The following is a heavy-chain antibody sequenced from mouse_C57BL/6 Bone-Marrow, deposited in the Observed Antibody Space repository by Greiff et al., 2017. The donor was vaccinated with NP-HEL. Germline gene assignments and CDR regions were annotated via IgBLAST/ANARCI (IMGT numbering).Heavy chain of an antibody. J-gene: IGHJ3*01. CDR2: ISYDGSN. CDR1: GYSITSGYY. CDR3: ATDLIWFAY. Sequence: EVQLQESGPGLVKPSQSLSLTCSVTGYSITSGYYWNWIRQFPGNKLEWMGYISYDGSNNYNPSLKNRISITRDTSKNQFFLKLNSVTTEDTATYYCATDLIWFAYWGQGTLVTVSA. V-gene: IGHV3-6*01.